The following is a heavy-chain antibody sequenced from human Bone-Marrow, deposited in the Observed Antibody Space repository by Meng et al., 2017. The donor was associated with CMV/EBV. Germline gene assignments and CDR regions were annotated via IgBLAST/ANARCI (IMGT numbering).Heavy chain of an antibody. J-gene: IGHJ4*02. Sequence: QVQLVQSGAEVKKPXASVKLSCKASGYIFTNYFMHWARQAPGQGLEWMGIINPSGGDTTYARNFQGRITMTRDTSTSTVYMELSSLRSGDTAVYYCARISTTLDSWGQGTLVTVSS. D-gene: IGHD1-26*01. V-gene: IGHV1-46*01. CDR2: INPSGGDT. CDR1: GYIFTNYF. CDR3: ARISTTLDS.